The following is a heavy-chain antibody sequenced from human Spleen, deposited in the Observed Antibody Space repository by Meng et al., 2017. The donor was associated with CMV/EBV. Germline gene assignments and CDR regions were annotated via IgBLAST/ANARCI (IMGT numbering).Heavy chain of an antibody. CDR2: IIPIFGTA. V-gene: IGHV1-69*05. CDR1: GGTFSSYA. D-gene: IGHD3-16*01. J-gene: IGHJ5*02. Sequence: SVKVSCKASGGTFSSYAISWVRQAPGQGLEWMGGIIPIFGTANYAQKFQGRVTITTDESTSTAYMELSGLTSDDTAGYYCARDRRGLEWGSTYRSTNWFDPWGQGTLVTVSS. CDR3: ARDRRGLEWGSTYRSTNWFDP.